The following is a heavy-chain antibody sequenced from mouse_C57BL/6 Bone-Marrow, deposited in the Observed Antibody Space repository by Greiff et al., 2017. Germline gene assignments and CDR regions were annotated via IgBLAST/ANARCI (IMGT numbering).Heavy chain of an antibody. J-gene: IGHJ1*03. CDR3: AREIIYDGYYVWYFDV. Sequence: EVKLQESGPGLVKPSQSLSLTCSVTGYSITSGYYWNWIRQFPGNKLEWMGYISYDGSNNYNPSLKNRISITRDTSKNQFFLKLNSVTTEDTATYYCAREIIYDGYYVWYFDVWGTGTTVTVSS. CDR1: GYSITSGYY. D-gene: IGHD2-3*01. CDR2: ISYDGSN. V-gene: IGHV3-6*01.